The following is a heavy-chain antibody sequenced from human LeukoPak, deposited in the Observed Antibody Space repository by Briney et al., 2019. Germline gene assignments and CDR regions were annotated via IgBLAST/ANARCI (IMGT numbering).Heavy chain of an antibody. CDR3: AKAVGSSGYFSRDAFDI. D-gene: IGHD3-22*01. V-gene: IGHV3-23*01. CDR1: GFTFSSYA. J-gene: IGHJ3*02. Sequence: PGGSLRLSCAPSGFTFSSYAMSWVRQAPGKGLGWVAVISGGGSGTYYADSVRGRFTISRDTPKNTVYMQMNSLRAEDTAIYYCAKAVGSSGYFSRDAFDIWGQGTMVTVSS. CDR2: ISGGGSGT.